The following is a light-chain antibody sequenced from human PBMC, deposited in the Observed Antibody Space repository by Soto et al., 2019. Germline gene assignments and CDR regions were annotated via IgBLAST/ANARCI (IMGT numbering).Light chain of an antibody. CDR3: CSYAGSSSYV. Sequence: QSALTQPRSVSGSPGQSVTISCTGTSSDVGGYNYGSWYQQHPGKASKLMIYTVTKQPSGVPDRFSGSKSANTTTLPISGLQADDEADYYCCSYAGSSSYVFGTGTQMTVL. V-gene: IGLV2-11*01. CDR2: TVT. CDR1: SSDVGGYNY. J-gene: IGLJ1*01.